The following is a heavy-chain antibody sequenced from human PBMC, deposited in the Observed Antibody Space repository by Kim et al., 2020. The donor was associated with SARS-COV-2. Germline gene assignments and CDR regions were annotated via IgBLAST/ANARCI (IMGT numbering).Heavy chain of an antibody. Sequence: KSRVTISVDTSKNQFSLKLSSVTAADTAVYYCARDGKDYDVWSGRDAFDIWGQGTMVTVSS. CDR3: ARDGKDYDVWSGRDAFDI. V-gene: IGHV4-59*01. J-gene: IGHJ3*02. D-gene: IGHD3-3*01.